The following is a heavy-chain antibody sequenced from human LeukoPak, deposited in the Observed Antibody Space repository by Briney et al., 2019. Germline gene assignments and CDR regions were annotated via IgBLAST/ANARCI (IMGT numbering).Heavy chain of an antibody. J-gene: IGHJ4*02. Sequence: GGSLRLSCAASGFTFSDYSMNWVRQAPGKGLEWVSSISSSSSYIYYADPVKGRFTISRDNAENSLYLQMSSLGAEDTAVYYCARRYYGSATYRLPYDYWGQGTLVTVSS. CDR2: ISSSSSYI. CDR3: ARRYYGSATYRLPYDY. V-gene: IGHV3-21*01. CDR1: GFTFSDYS. D-gene: IGHD3-22*01.